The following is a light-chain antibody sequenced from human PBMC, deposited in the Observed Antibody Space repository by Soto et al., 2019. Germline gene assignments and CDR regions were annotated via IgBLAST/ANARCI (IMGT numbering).Light chain of an antibody. CDR3: QQYGSSPRT. CDR2: GAS. Sequence: EIVLTQSPGTLSLSPGERATLSFRSGQGVSGNCLAWYQQKPGQAPRLLIYGASSRATGIPDRFSGSGSGTDFTLTISRLEPEDFAMYYCQQYGSSPRTFGQGTKVDIK. CDR1: QGVSGNC. V-gene: IGKV3-20*01. J-gene: IGKJ1*01.